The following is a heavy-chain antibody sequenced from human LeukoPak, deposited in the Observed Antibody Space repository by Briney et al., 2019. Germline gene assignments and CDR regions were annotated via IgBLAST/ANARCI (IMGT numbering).Heavy chain of an antibody. J-gene: IGHJ4*02. Sequence: GAPVRVSCKASGHTSTTFLMEWLRQATGQRLEWMGLINVGSGDTMYSQKFQDRVTLTRDISANTVYMEVSSLRSEDTAVYYCAILADAWFGDFDYWGQGTLVTVS. V-gene: IGHV1-3*01. CDR2: INVGSGDT. CDR3: AILADAWFGDFDY. CDR1: GHTSTTFL. D-gene: IGHD3-10*01.